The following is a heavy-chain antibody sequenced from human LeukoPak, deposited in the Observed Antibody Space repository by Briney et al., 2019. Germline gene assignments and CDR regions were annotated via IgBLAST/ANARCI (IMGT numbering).Heavy chain of an antibody. CDR3: AKDQYRYSSSWTDAFDI. V-gene: IGHV3-7*01. CDR1: GFTFTSYW. D-gene: IGHD6-13*01. Sequence: GGSLRLSCAASGFTFTSYWMNWVGQVPGQGLEWVAIVKQNGSEKYYVDSVKGRFTISRDNAKSSLYLQMNSLRAEDTAVYYCAKDQYRYSSSWTDAFDIWGQGTMVTVSS. J-gene: IGHJ3*02. CDR2: VKQNGSEK.